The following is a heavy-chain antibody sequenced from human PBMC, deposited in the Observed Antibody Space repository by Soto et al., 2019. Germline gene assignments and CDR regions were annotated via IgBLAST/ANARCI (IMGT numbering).Heavy chain of an antibody. J-gene: IGHJ3*02. Sequence: GGSLRLSCAASGFTFSDYYMSWIRQAPGKGLEWVSYISSSGSTIYYADSVKGRFTISRDNAKNSLYLQMNSLRAEDTAVYYWASPELDDAFDIWGQGTMVTVSS. D-gene: IGHD1-1*01. CDR1: GFTFSDYY. CDR3: ASPELDDAFDI. V-gene: IGHV3-11*01. CDR2: ISSSGSTI.